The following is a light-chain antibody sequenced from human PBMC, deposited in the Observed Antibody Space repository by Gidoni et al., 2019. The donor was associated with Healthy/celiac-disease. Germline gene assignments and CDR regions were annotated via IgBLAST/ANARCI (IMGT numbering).Light chain of an antibody. Sequence: EIVMTKSPATLSVSPGERATLSCRASQSVSSNLAWYQQKPGQAPRLLIYGASTRATGIPARFSGSGSGTEFTLTISSLQSEDFAVYYCQQYNNWPPYTFXXXTKLEIK. V-gene: IGKV3-15*01. CDR2: GAS. CDR3: QQYNNWPPYT. CDR1: QSVSSN. J-gene: IGKJ2*01.